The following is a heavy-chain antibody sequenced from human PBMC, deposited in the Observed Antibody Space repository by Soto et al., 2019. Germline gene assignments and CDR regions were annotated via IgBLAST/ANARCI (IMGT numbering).Heavy chain of an antibody. D-gene: IGHD1-7*01. V-gene: IGHV3-23*01. CDR3: ARSRELFH. CDR1: GFTLSSYA. J-gene: IGHJ4*02. Sequence: GGSLRLSCAASGFTLSSYAMSWVRQAPGKGLEWVSVISGSGGSTYYADSVKGRFTISRDNSKNTLHLQLNSLRAEDTAVYYCARSRELFHWGQGTLVTVSS. CDR2: ISGSGGST.